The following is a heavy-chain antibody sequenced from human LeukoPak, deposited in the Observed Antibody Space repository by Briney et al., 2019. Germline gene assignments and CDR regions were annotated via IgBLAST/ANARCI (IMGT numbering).Heavy chain of an antibody. CDR2: ISAYNGNT. V-gene: IGHV1-18*04. CDR1: GYTFTSYG. CDR3: ARDRRGWYGGGPLYYFDY. D-gene: IGHD6-19*01. J-gene: IGHJ4*02. Sequence: ASVKVSCKASGYTFTSYGISWVRQAPGQGLEWMGLISAYNGNTNYAQKLQGRVTMTTDTSTSTAYMELRSLRSDDTAVYYCARDRRGWYGGGPLYYFDYWGQGTLVTVSS.